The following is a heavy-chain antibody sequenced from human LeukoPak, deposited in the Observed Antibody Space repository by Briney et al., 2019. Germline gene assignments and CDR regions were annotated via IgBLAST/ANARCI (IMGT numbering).Heavy chain of an antibody. CDR3: AREGVVVTNPMDV. Sequence: GGSLRLSCAGSGFTFSGHSMNWVRQAPGKGLEWVSFISSSSSSIYYADAVKGRFTISRDNANNSLYLQMNSLRAEDTAVYYCAREGVVVTNPMDVWGQGTTVTVSS. CDR1: GFTFSGHS. CDR2: ISSSSSSI. D-gene: IGHD2-21*02. V-gene: IGHV3-21*04. J-gene: IGHJ6*02.